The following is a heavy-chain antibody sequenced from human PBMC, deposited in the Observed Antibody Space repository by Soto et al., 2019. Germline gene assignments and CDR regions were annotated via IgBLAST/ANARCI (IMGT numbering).Heavy chain of an antibody. CDR2: ISGSSGST. Sequence: GGSLRPSCPASGFTFSSYAMSWVRQAPGKGLEWVSAISGSSGSTYCAVSVKGRFTISRDNSKNTLYLQMNSLSVEDTAVYYCVKDLDGYCSGGRCPAAFDIWGKGTMVTV. D-gene: IGHD2-15*01. CDR1: GFTFSSYA. V-gene: IGHV3-23*01. J-gene: IGHJ3*02. CDR3: VKDLDGYCSGGRCPAAFDI.